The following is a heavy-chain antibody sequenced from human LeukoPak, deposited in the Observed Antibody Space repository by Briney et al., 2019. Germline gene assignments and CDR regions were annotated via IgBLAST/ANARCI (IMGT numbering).Heavy chain of an antibody. CDR2: IYNGGII. CDR3: ARDSGTTGEVKFDP. D-gene: IGHD3-10*01. Sequence: SETLSLTCAVYGGSFSGYYWSWVRQPAGKGLEWIGRIYNGGIITYNPSPKSRVTMSIDTSNNQFSLRLRFVTAADTAVYYCARDSGTTGEVKFDPWGQGTLVTVSS. J-gene: IGHJ5*02. CDR1: GGSFSGYY. V-gene: IGHV4-4*07.